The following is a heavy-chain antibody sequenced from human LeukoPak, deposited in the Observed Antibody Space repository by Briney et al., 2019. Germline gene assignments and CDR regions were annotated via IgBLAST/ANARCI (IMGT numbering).Heavy chain of an antibody. D-gene: IGHD2-2*01. CDR1: GGSFSGYY. CDR2: INHSGST. J-gene: IGHJ4*02. V-gene: IGHV4-34*01. Sequence: SETLSLTCAVYGGSFSGYYWSWIRQPPVKGLEWIGEINHSGSTNYNPSLKSRVTISVDTSKNQFSLKLSSVTAADTAVYYCAREEDCSSTSCSRPFDYWGQGTLVTVSS. CDR3: AREEDCSSTSCSRPFDY.